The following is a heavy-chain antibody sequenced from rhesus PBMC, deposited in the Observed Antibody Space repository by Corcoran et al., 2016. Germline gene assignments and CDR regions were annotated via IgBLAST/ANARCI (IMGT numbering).Heavy chain of an antibody. V-gene: IGHV1-200*01. CDR2: INTSNGNT. J-gene: IGHJ4*01. D-gene: IGHD6-31*01. CDR3: ARDLWRLGGFFDY. Sequence: QVQLVQSGAEVKKPGTSVMLSCKASGYTFTSYYINWVRQAPGQVLEWMGWINTSNGNTGYAQKFQGRVTMTIETSTSTTCVELNSLRSEYTAVYYCARDLWRLGGFFDYWGQGVLVTVSS. CDR1: GYTFTSYY.